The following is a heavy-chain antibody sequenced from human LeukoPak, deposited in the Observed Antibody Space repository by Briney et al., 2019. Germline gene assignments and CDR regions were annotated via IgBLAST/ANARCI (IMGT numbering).Heavy chain of an antibody. J-gene: IGHJ6*02. Sequence: VKVSCKASGGTFSSYAISWVRQAPGQGLEWMGRIIPIFGIANYAQKFQGRVTITADKSTSTAYMELGSLRSEDTAVYYCARVSANSSGWDTFYYGMDVWGQGTTVTVSS. CDR2: IIPIFGIA. V-gene: IGHV1-69*04. D-gene: IGHD6-19*01. CDR1: GGTFSSYA. CDR3: ARVSANSSGWDTFYYGMDV.